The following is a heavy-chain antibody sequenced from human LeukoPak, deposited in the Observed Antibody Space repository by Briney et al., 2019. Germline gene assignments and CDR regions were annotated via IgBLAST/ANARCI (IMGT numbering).Heavy chain of an antibody. J-gene: IGHJ4*02. Sequence: GGSLRLSCAASGFTFTTYGMTWVRQAPGKGLEWVSSIGAGGTNTYYADSVKGRFTISRDNSKNTLYLQMNSLRADDTAVYYCAKAPKNHESRGGGGFEYLGQGTLVTVSS. V-gene: IGHV3-23*01. D-gene: IGHD3-10*01. CDR1: GFTFTTYG. CDR2: IGAGGTNT. CDR3: AKAPKNHESRGGGGFEY.